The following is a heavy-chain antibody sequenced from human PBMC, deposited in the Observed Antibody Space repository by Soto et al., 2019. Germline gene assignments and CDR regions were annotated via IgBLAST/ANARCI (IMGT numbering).Heavy chain of an antibody. CDR2: IFSLGNT. D-gene: IGHD3-22*01. CDR3: ARQIYDSSGYYYAS. CDR1: GGSISSSSYY. Sequence: QMQLQESGPGLVKPSETLSLTCTVSGGSISSSSYYWGWIRQPPGQGLEWIGPIFSLGNTYYKPSLKNRVTISVYRTKIQLVLKLSSVTAPDTAVYSCARQIYDSSGYYYASWGQGTLVTVSS. V-gene: IGHV4-39*01. J-gene: IGHJ4*02.